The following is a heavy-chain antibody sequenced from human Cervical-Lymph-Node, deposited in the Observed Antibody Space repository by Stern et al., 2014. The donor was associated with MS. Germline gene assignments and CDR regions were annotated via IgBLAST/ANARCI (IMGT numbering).Heavy chain of an antibody. Sequence: VQLMQSGGGLVRPGGALRLSCAASGMTVSSFWMSWVRQAPGKGLEWVASIKEDGTEKYYVDSVKGRFTISRDNAENSLYLQLNSLRAEDTALYYCTRDSWYGGCFDPWGQGTLVTVSS. D-gene: IGHD6-13*01. CDR1: GMTVSSFW. J-gene: IGHJ5*02. V-gene: IGHV3-7*01. CDR2: IKEDGTEK. CDR3: TRDSWYGGCFDP.